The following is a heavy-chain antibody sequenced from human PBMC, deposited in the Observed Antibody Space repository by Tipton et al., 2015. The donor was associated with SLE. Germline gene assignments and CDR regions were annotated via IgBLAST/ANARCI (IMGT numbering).Heavy chain of an antibody. CDR3: ATLPEGGSYDSSGYDC. V-gene: IGHV1-18*01. J-gene: IGHJ4*02. D-gene: IGHD3-22*01. CDR1: GYTFTSYG. CDR2: ISAYNGNT. Sequence: QSGAEVKKPGASVKVSCKASGYTFTSYGISWVRQAPGQGLEWMGWISAYNGNTNYAQKPQGRVTMTTDTSTSTAYMELRSLRSDDSAVYYCATLPEGGSYDSSGYDCWGQVTLVTVSS.